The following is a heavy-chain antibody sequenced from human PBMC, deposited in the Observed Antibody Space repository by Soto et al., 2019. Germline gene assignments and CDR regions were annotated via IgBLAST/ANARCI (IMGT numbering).Heavy chain of an antibody. CDR1: GFPFSTYD. V-gene: IGHV3-23*01. Sequence: HPGGSLRLSCAASGFPFSTYDMHWVRQAPGKGLEWVSSISGSGTDTKYADSVKGRSTISRDNSKNAVYLQVNSLRGEDTAVYYCAKNCGGNCYSTSRIVFQHWGQGTQVTVSS. J-gene: IGHJ1*01. D-gene: IGHD2-21*01. CDR3: AKNCGGNCYSTSRIVFQH. CDR2: ISGSGTDT.